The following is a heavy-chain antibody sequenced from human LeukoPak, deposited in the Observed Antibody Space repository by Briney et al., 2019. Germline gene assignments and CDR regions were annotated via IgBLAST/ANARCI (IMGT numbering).Heavy chain of an antibody. Sequence: ASVKVSCKVSGYTFTSYGISWVRQPPGQALEGMGWISAYNGNTNYAQKLQGRVTMTTDTSTSTAYMELRSLRSDDTAVYYCARVGGHTIYGMDVWGQGTPVTVSS. V-gene: IGHV1-18*01. CDR1: GYTFTSYG. D-gene: IGHD2-15*01. CDR3: ARVGGHTIYGMDV. CDR2: ISAYNGNT. J-gene: IGHJ6*02.